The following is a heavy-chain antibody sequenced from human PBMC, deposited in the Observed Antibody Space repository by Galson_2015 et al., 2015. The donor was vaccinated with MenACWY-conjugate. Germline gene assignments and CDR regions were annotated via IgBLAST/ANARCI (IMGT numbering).Heavy chain of an antibody. J-gene: IGHJ4*02. CDR3: AKNRPYFSGSFLDY. CDR2: ISANGGGT. CDR1: GFTFSTYP. D-gene: IGHD3-10*01. V-gene: IGHV3-23*01. Sequence: LRLSCAASGFTFSTYPMTWVRQAPGKGLEWVSAISANGGGTYYADSVKGRFTVSRDNSKNTLFLQMNSLGAEDTAVYFCAKNRPYFSGSFLDYWGQGILVTVSS.